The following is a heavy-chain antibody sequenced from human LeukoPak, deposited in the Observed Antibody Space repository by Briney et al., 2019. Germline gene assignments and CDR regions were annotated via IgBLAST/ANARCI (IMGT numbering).Heavy chain of an antibody. D-gene: IGHD6-13*01. CDR3: ARHKALSGSWYWYFDL. CDR1: GGSISSSTW. V-gene: IGHV4-39*01. Sequence: PSETLSLTCAASGGSISSSTWWSWVRQPPGKGLEWIGSIYYSGSTYYNPSLKSRVTISVDTSKNQFSLKLSSVTAADTAVYYCARHKALSGSWYWYFDLWGRGTLVTVSS. CDR2: IYYSGST. J-gene: IGHJ2*01.